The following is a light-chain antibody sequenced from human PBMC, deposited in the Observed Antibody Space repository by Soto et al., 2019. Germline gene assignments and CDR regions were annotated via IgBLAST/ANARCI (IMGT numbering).Light chain of an antibody. CDR3: QQANSFPRT. Sequence: EIVLTQSPATLSLSPGERATLSCRASQSVSSNYLAWYQQKPGQAPRLLIYGASIRATGIPDSFSGSGSGTDFTLTMSRLEPEDFATYYCQQANSFPRTFGQGTKLEIK. CDR2: GAS. CDR1: QSVSSNY. J-gene: IGKJ2*01. V-gene: IGKV3D-20*02.